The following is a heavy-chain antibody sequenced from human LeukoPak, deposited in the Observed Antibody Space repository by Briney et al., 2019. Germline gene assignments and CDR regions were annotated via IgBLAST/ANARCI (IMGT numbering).Heavy chain of an antibody. CDR3: ARRGIVGATFYFDY. V-gene: IGHV4-30-4*01. CDR1: GGSISSGDYY. Sequence: SETLSLTCTVSGGSISSGDYYWSWIRQPPGKGLEWIGYIYYSGSTYYNPSLKSRVTISVDTSKNQFSLKLSSVTAADTAVYYCARRGIVGATFYFDYWGQGTLVTVSS. CDR2: IYYSGST. J-gene: IGHJ4*02. D-gene: IGHD1-26*01.